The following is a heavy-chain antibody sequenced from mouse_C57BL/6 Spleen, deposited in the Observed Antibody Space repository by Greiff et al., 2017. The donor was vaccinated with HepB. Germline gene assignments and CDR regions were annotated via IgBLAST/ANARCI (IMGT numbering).Heavy chain of an antibody. D-gene: IGHD2-4*01. V-gene: IGHV1-74*01. CDR1: GYTFTSYW. CDR2: IHPSDSDT. Sequence: QVQLQQPGAELVKPGASVKVSCKASGYTFTSYWMHWVKQRPGQGLEWIGRIHPSDSDTNYNQKFKGKATLTVDKSSSTAYMQLSSLTSEDSAVFYCAICDYDDDVFAYWGQGTLVTVSA. CDR3: AICDYDDDVFAY. J-gene: IGHJ3*01.